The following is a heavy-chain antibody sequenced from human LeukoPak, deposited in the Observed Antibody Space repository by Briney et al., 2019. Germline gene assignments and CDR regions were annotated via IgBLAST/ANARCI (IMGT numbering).Heavy chain of an antibody. Sequence: GGALRLSCAASGLCFTDAWMSWGRQAPGKGLEWVGRIKSKIDGGTADYSASARGRFVISRDDSKHMQYLQMNSLRTEDTAVYYCTTDSVSRYHDWFKGGQYWGQGALVTVSS. V-gene: IGHV3-15*01. CDR1: GLCFTDAW. CDR3: TTDSVSRYHDWFKGGQY. D-gene: IGHD3-9*01. J-gene: IGHJ4*02. CDR2: IKSKIDGGTA.